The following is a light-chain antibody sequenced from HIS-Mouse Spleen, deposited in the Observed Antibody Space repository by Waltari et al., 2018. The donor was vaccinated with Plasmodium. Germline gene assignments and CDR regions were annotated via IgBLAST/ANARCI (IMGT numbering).Light chain of an antibody. Sequence: IVLTPSPATLSLSPGERAPLPCRASQSVRSYLAWYQQKPGQAPRLLLYDASNRATGIPARFSGSGSRTDFTLTISSLEPEDFAVYYCQQRSNWLTFGGGTKVEIK. V-gene: IGKV3-11*01. CDR2: DAS. CDR1: QSVRSY. J-gene: IGKJ4*01. CDR3: QQRSNWLT.